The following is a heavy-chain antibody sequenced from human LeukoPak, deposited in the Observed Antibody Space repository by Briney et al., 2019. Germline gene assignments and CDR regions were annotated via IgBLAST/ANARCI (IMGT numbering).Heavy chain of an antibody. CDR1: GYSISSDNY. CDR2: IYHSGST. J-gene: IGHJ4*02. Sequence: SETLPLTCAVSGYSISSDNYWVWIRQPAGQGLEWTGGIYHSGSTYYNPSLKSRVTMSVDTSKNQFSLKLSSVTAADTAVYYCARAPRDSSSSNYMRRFDYWGQGTLVTVSS. CDR3: ARAPRDSSSSNYMRRFDY. D-gene: IGHD3-22*01. V-gene: IGHV4-38-2*01.